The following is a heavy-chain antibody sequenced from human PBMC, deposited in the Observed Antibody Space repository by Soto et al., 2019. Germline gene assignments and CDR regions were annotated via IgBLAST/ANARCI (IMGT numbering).Heavy chain of an antibody. CDR3: ARYCSGGSCYSQNWFDP. Sequence: GESLKISCKGSGYNFTSYWIGWVRQMPGKGLEWMGIIYPGDSDTRYSPSFQGQVTISADKPISTAYLQWSSLKASDTAMYYCARYCSGGSCYSQNWFDPWGQGTLVTVSS. J-gene: IGHJ5*02. V-gene: IGHV5-51*04. CDR1: GYNFTSYW. D-gene: IGHD2-15*01. CDR2: IYPGDSDT.